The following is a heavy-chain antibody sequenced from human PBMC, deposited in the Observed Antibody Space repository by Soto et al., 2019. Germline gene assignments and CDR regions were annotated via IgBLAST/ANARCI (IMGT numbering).Heavy chain of an antibody. D-gene: IGHD6-13*01. CDR2: IYYTGST. CDR1: GDSINNYY. CDR3: AKYRRTEAEGFTLDY. V-gene: IGHV4-59*01. J-gene: IGHJ4*02. Sequence: SETLSLTCTVSGDSINNYYWSWIRQPPGKRLEWIGYIYYTGSTTYNPSLESRVTMSVDTSKNQFSLKLGSVNAADTAVYYCAKYRRTEAEGFTLDYWGRGTLVTVSS.